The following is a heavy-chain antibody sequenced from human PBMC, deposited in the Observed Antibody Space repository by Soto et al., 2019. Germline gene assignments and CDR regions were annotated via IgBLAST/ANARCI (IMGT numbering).Heavy chain of an antibody. CDR1: GYTFTSYG. J-gene: IGHJ6*02. V-gene: IGHV1-18*04. CDR2: ISVYNGNT. Sequence: GASVKVSFKASGYTFTSYGISWVRQAPGQGLEWMGWISVYNGNTNYAQKLQGRVTMTTDTSTSTAHMELRSLRSEDTAVYYCARVKEDSGYDAVYYGMDVWGQGTTVTVSS. CDR3: ARVKEDSGYDAVYYGMDV. D-gene: IGHD5-12*01.